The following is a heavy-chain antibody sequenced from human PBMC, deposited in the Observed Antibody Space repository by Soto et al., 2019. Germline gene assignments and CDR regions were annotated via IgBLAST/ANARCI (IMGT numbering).Heavy chain of an antibody. CDR2: ISAYNGNT. CDR3: ARECRITIFGVDIMLDYYGMDV. CDR1: GYTFTSYG. D-gene: IGHD3-3*01. J-gene: IGHJ6*02. Sequence: QVQLVQSGAEVKKPGASVKVSCKASGYTFTSYGISWVRQAPGQGLEWMGWISAYNGNTNYAQKLQGRVTMTTDTSTSTAYMELRSLRSDDTAVYYCARECRITIFGVDIMLDYYGMDVWGQGTTVTVSS. V-gene: IGHV1-18*01.